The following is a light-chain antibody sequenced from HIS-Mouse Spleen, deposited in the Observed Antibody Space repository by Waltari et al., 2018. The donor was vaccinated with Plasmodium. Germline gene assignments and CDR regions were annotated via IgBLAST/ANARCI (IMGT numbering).Light chain of an antibody. CDR2: GAS. CDR1: QSVSSN. CDR3: QQYNNWSFT. V-gene: IGKV3-15*01. J-gene: IGKJ3*01. Sequence: EIVMTQSPATLSVSQGERATLSCRASQSVSSNLAWYQQKPGHAPRLLIYGASTRATGIPARFSGSGSGTEFTLTISSLQSEDFAVYYCQQYNNWSFTFGPGTKVDIK.